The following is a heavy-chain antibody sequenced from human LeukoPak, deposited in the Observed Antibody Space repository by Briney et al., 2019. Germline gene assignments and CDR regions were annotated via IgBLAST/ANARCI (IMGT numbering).Heavy chain of an antibody. V-gene: IGHV1-2*02. CDR3: ARVGSIYYDSSGYFSG. Sequence: ASVKVSCKASGYTFTGYYMHWVRQAPGQGLEWMGWINPNSGGTNYAQKFQGRVTMTRDTSISTAYMELSRLRSDDTAVYYRARVGSIYYDSSGYFSGWGQGTLVTVSS. CDR2: INPNSGGT. D-gene: IGHD3-22*01. CDR1: GYTFTGYY. J-gene: IGHJ4*02.